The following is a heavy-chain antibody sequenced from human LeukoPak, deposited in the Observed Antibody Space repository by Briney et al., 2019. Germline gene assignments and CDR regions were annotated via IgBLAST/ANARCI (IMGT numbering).Heavy chain of an antibody. V-gene: IGHV3-7*01. Sequence: GGSLRLSCAASGFTFSSYWMSWVRQAPGKGLEWVANIKQDGSEKFYVDSVKGRFTISRDNAKNSLYLQMNSLRAEDTAVYYCARDSSTRPFDDWGQGTLVTVSS. CDR3: ARDSSTRPFDD. CDR1: GFTFSSYW. D-gene: IGHD2-2*01. J-gene: IGHJ4*02. CDR2: IKQDGSEK.